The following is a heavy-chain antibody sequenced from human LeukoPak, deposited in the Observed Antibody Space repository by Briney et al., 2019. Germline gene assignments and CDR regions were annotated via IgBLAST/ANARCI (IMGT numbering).Heavy chain of an antibody. V-gene: IGHV3-7*01. Sequence: GGSLRLSRAASGFTFSNSWMSWVRQAPGKGLEWVAHIQQGGFEKYYVDSVKGRFTISRDNAQNSLYLQMNSLRAEDTALYYCARDTRHYYDTSGYIRIEGSQDFDYWGQGTLVTVSS. CDR3: ARDTRHYYDTSGYIRIEGSQDFDY. CDR1: GFTFSNSW. D-gene: IGHD3-22*01. CDR2: IQQGGFEK. J-gene: IGHJ4*02.